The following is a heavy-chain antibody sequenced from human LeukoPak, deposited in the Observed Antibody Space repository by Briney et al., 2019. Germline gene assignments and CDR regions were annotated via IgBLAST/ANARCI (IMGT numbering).Heavy chain of an antibody. CDR2: ISAYNGNT. D-gene: IGHD3-22*01. Sequence: GASVKVSCKASGYTFTSYGISWVRQAPGQGLEWMGWISAYNGNTNYAQKLQGRVTMTTDTSTSTAYMELRSLRSEDTAVYYCARDTYYYDSSGPEPFDYWGQGTLVTVSS. J-gene: IGHJ4*02. CDR3: ARDTYYYDSSGPEPFDY. CDR1: GYTFTSYG. V-gene: IGHV1-18*01.